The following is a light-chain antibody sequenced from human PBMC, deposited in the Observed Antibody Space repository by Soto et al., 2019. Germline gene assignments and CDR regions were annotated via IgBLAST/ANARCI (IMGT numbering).Light chain of an antibody. J-gene: IGKJ1*01. V-gene: IGKV3-20*01. CDR1: QSVSSSY. CDR2: GAS. CDR3: QQYHNWWT. Sequence: EIVLTQSPGTLSLSPGERATLSCRASQSVSSSYLAWYQQKPGQAPRLLIYGASSRATGIPARFSGSGSGTEFTLTISSLQPEDFAVYYCQQYHNWWTFGQGTKVDIK.